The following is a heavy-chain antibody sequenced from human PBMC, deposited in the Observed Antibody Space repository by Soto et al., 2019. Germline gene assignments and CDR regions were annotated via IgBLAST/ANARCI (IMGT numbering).Heavy chain of an antibody. D-gene: IGHD3-9*01. CDR1: GFTFSSYA. V-gene: IGHV3-23*01. CDR3: AIVPFNYDILTGYYDFDY. Sequence: PGGSLRLSCAASGFTFSSYAMSWVRQAPGKGLEWVSAISGSGGSTYYADSVKGRFTISRDNSKNTFYLQMNSLIAEDTAVYFCAIVPFNYDILTGYYDFDYWGQGTLVTVSS. CDR2: ISGSGGST. J-gene: IGHJ4*02.